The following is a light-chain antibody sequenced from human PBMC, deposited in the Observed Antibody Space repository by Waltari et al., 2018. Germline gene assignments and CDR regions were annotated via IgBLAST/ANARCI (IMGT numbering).Light chain of an antibody. Sequence: EIVLTQSPATLSLSPGESATLSFRASQSLRSYLAWYQQKPGQAPRLLIYDASNRATGVPARFIGSGSGTDFTLTISSLESEDFAFYYCQQRNDWPLTFGGGTKVEIK. CDR2: DAS. CDR1: QSLRSY. J-gene: IGKJ4*01. CDR3: QQRNDWPLT. V-gene: IGKV3-11*01.